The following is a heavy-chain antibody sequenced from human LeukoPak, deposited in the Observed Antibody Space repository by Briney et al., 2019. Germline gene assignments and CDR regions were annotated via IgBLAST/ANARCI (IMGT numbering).Heavy chain of an antibody. CDR3: ARVPTNWNDDLLEKNWFDP. J-gene: IGHJ5*02. CDR2: IIPIFGTA. V-gene: IGHV1-69*13. D-gene: IGHD1-1*01. CDR1: GGTFSSYA. Sequence: ASVKVTCKASGGTFSSYAISWVRQAPGQGLEWMGGIIPIFGTANYAQKFQGRVTITADESTSTAYMELSSLRSEDTAVYYCARVPTNWNDDLLEKNWFDPWGQGTLVTVSS.